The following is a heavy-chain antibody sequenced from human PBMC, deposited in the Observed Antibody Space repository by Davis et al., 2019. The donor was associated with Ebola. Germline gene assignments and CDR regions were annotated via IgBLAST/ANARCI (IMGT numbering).Heavy chain of an antibody. Sequence: AASVKVSCKASGGTFSSYAISWVRQAPGQGLEWMGWINPKSGGTNYAQKFQGWVTMTRDTSISTAYMELSRLRSDDTAVYYCAREQSLRFLEWLPDYGMDVWGQGTTVTVSS. CDR1: GGTFSSYA. J-gene: IGHJ6*02. CDR3: AREQSLRFLEWLPDYGMDV. CDR2: INPKSGGT. V-gene: IGHV1-2*04. D-gene: IGHD3-3*01.